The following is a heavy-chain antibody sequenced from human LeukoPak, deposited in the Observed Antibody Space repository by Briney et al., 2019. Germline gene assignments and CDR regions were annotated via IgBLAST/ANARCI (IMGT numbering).Heavy chain of an antibody. J-gene: IGHJ4*02. D-gene: IGHD4-4*01. V-gene: IGHV4-34*01. CDR2: INHGGST. CDR3: ARGLQYDY. CDR1: GGSFSGYY. Sequence: SETLSLTCAVYGGSFSGYYWSWIRQPPGKGLEWIGEINHGGSTNYNPSLKSRVTISVDTSKNQFSLKLSSVTAADTAVYYCARGLQYDYWGQGTLVTVSS.